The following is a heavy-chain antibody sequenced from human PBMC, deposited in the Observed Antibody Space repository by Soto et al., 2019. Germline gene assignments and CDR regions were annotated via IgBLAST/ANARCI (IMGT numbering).Heavy chain of an antibody. V-gene: IGHV4-59*08. CDR2: IYYSGST. D-gene: IGHD6-19*01. J-gene: IGHJ5*02. Sequence: QVQLQESGPGLVKPSETLSLTCTVSGGSISSYYWSWIRQPPGKGLEWIGYIYYSGSTNYNPSLKSRVTISVDTSKNQFSLKLGSVTAADTAVYYCARHIVIAVAGTRGWFDPWGQGTLVTVSS. CDR3: ARHIVIAVAGTRGWFDP. CDR1: GGSISSYY.